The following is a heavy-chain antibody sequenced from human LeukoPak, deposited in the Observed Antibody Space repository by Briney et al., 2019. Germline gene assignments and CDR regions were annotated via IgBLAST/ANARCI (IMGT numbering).Heavy chain of an antibody. V-gene: IGHV4-39*07. Sequence: PSETLSLTCTVSGGSISSSSYYWGWIRQPPGKGLEWIGSIYYSGSTYYNPSLKSRVTISVDTSKNQFSLKLSSVTAADTAVYYCARDGIVVVPAAIGLLYYGMDVWGQGTTVTVSS. CDR3: ARDGIVVVPAAIGLLYYGMDV. CDR1: GGSISSSSYY. D-gene: IGHD2-2*01. CDR2: IYYSGST. J-gene: IGHJ6*02.